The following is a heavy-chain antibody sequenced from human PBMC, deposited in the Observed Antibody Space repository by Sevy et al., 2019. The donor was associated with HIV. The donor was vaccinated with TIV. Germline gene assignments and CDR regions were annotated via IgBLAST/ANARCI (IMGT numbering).Heavy chain of an antibody. CDR3: ARDRDYMLDV. CDR1: GYTFTTND. V-gene: IGHV1-18*01. J-gene: IGHJ6*02. Sequence: ASVKVSCKASGYTFTTNDISWVRQAPGQGLEWMGWISAYYGNTNYAQKLQGRVTLTTDTSTATAYMELRSLRSDDTAVYYCARDRDYMLDVWGQGTAVTVSS. CDR2: ISAYYGNT. D-gene: IGHD4-4*01.